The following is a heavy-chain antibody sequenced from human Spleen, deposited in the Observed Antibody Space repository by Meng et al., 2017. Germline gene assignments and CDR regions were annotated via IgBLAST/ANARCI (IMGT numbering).Heavy chain of an antibody. V-gene: IGHV1-18*01. D-gene: IGHD6-19*01. J-gene: IGHJ4*02. CDR2: ISPYNAET. CDR1: GYTFTSYG. CDR3: ARSARFIAVAGNLDH. Sequence: ASVKVSCKASGYTFTSYGISWVRQAPGQGLEWMGRISPYNAETNYAQKLQGRVTMTTDTSTRTAYMELSSLRSDDTAVYYCARSARFIAVAGNLDHWGQGTMVTVSS.